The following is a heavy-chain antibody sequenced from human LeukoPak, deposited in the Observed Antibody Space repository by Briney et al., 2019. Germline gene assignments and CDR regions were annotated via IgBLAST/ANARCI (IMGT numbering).Heavy chain of an antibody. J-gene: IGHJ4*02. Sequence: PGGSLRLSCAASGFTFDDYAMHWVRQAPGKGLEWVSGISWNSGSIGYADSVKGRFTISRDNAKNSLYLQMNSLGAEDTALYYCAKDIGSIAVAGNPFDYWGQGTLVTVSS. CDR1: GFTFDDYA. V-gene: IGHV3-9*01. CDR3: AKDIGSIAVAGNPFDY. CDR2: ISWNSGSI. D-gene: IGHD6-19*01.